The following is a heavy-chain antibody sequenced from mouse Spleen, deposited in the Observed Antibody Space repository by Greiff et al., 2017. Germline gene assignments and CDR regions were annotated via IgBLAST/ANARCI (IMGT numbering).Heavy chain of an antibody. J-gene: IGHJ1*01. V-gene: IGHV1-82*01. CDR2: IYPGDGDT. Sequence: QVQLQQSGPELVKPGASVKISCKASGYAFSSSWMNWVKQRPGKGLEWIGRIYPGDGDTNYNGKFKGKATLTADKSSSTAYMQLSSLTSEDSAVYFCARRGMIGYFDVWGAGTTVTVSS. CDR1: GYAFSSSW. CDR3: ARRGMIGYFDV. D-gene: IGHD2-4*01.